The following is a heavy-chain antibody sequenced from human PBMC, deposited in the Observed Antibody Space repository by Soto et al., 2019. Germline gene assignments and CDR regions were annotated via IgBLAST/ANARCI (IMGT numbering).Heavy chain of an antibody. CDR1: GGSINSNW. Sequence: ETRSLTSTVYGGSINSNWWSWIRQPAGKGLEWVGRVYSRGAADYRPCLNTRAPMPLKTPTTQFSLNLRSVPATAPAVIYCGMCITSYAYGEGYWGQGIQVTVSS. CDR3: GMCITSYAYGEGY. CDR2: VYSRGAA. D-gene: IGHD3-10*01. V-gene: IGHV4-4*07. J-gene: IGHJ4*02.